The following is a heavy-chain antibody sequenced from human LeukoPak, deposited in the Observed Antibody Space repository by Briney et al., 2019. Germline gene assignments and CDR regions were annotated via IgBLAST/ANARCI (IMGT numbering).Heavy chain of an antibody. CDR1: GGSISSGSYY. D-gene: IGHD2-8*01. J-gene: IGHJ6*03. CDR3: AREGPRSYCTYGVCSTDYYYYNMDV. CDR2: IYSSGGT. Sequence: SQTLSLTCTVSGGSISSGSYYWSWIRQPAGEGLEWIARIYSSGGTDYNPSLKSRVTISVDTSKNQFSLKLSFVTAADTALYYCAREGPRSYCTYGVCSTDYYYYNMDVWGKGTTVTVSS. V-gene: IGHV4-61*02.